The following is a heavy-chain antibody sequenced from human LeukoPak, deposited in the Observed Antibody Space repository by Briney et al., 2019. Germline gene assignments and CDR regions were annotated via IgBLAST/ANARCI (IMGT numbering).Heavy chain of an antibody. CDR3: AKDRLNGYNRPMTFDI. V-gene: IGHV3-23*01. J-gene: IGHJ3*02. CDR2: ISGSGDNT. D-gene: IGHD5-24*01. Sequence: GGSLRLSCAASGFTSSNYAMNWVRQAPGKGLELVSGISGSGDNTYYADSMKGRFTISRDKFKNTLYLQMNSLRAEDTAVYYCAKDRLNGYNRPMTFDIWGQGTMVTVSS. CDR1: GFTSSNYA.